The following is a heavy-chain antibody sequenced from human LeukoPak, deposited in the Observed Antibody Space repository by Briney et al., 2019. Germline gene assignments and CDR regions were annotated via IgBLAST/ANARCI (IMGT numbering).Heavy chain of an antibody. V-gene: IGHV3-48*03. CDR2: ISSSGRTI. D-gene: IGHD6-13*01. J-gene: IGHJ5*02. CDR3: ARGTTAYSKRWYTQNT. Sequence: PAGSLRLSCAASAFTFSSYEMNWVRQAPGKWREGVSYISSSGRTIYYADSVKGRSTTSRNNAKNSLYRQIHNLTAEDTSVYYLARGTTAYSKRWYTQNTWGPGDLV. CDR1: AFTFSSYE.